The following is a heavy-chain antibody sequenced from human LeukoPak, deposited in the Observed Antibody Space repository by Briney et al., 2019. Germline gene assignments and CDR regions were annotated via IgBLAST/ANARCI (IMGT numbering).Heavy chain of an antibody. J-gene: IGHJ5*02. CDR2: IYYSWST. D-gene: IGHD3-3*01. Sequence: PSETLSLTCTVSGGSISSYYWSWIRQPPRKGLEWIGYIYYSWSTNYNPSLKSRVTISVDTSKNQFSLKLSSVTAADTAVYYCARSWRANWFDPWGQGTLVTVSS. CDR3: ARSWRANWFDP. CDR1: GGSISSYY. V-gene: IGHV4-59*08.